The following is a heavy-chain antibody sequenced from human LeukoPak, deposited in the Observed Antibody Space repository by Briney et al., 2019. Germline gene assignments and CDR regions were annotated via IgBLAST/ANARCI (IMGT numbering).Heavy chain of an antibody. Sequence: GGSLRLSCAASGFTFSSYAMHWVRQAPGKGLEWVAVISYDGSNKYYADSVKGRFTISRDNSKNTLYLQMNSLRAEDTAVYYCARDSMGGATATGGLGDFDSWGQGTMVTVSS. CDR1: GFTFSSYA. CDR3: ARDSMGGATATGGLGDFDS. CDR2: ISYDGSNK. D-gene: IGHD1-26*01. J-gene: IGHJ3*02. V-gene: IGHV3-30-3*01.